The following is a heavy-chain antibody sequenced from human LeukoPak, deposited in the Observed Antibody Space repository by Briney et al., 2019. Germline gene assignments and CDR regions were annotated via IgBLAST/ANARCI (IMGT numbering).Heavy chain of an antibody. CDR2: INPNSGGT. V-gene: IGHV1-2*02. J-gene: IGHJ4*02. CDR3: ARDMGTAMVLDY. Sequence: ASVKVSCKASGYTFTGYYMHWVRQAPGQGLEWMGWINPNSGGTNYAQKFQGRVTMTGDTSISTAYMELSRLRSDDTAVYYCARDMGTAMVLDYWGQGTLVTVSS. D-gene: IGHD5-18*01. CDR1: GYTFTGYY.